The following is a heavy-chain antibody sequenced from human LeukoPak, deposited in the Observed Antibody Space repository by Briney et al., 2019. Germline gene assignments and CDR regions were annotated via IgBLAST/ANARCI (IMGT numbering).Heavy chain of an antibody. CDR2: IRYDGSNK. Sequence: PGGSQRLSCAASGFTFSSYGMHWVRQAPGKGLEWVAFIRYDGSNKYYADSVKGRFTISRDNSKNTLYLQMNSLRAEDTAVYYCANSGGDYGEYYFDYWGQGTLVTVSS. CDR1: GFTFSSYG. CDR3: ANSGGDYGEYYFDY. V-gene: IGHV3-30*02. D-gene: IGHD4-17*01. J-gene: IGHJ4*02.